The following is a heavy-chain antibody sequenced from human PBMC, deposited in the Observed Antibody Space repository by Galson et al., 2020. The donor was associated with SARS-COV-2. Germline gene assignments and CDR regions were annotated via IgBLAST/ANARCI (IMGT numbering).Heavy chain of an antibody. CDR1: GGSISSGGYS. V-gene: IGHV4-30-2*01. CDR2: IYHSGST. CDR3: ARAHIAYDILTGWGVEAPYYFDY. Sequence: ASETLSLTCAVSGGSISSGGYSWSWIRQPPGKGLEWIGYIYHSGSTYYNPSLKSRVTISVDRSKNQFSLKLSSVTAADTAVYYCARAHIAYDILTGWGVEAPYYFDYWGQVTLVTVSS. D-gene: IGHD3-9*01. J-gene: IGHJ4*02.